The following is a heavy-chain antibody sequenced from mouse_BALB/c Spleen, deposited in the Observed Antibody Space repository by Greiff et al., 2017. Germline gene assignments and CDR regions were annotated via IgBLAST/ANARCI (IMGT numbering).Heavy chain of an antibody. V-gene: IGHV1-7*01. CDR3: ARSPFIATVNHFDY. Sequence: VQLQESGAELAKPGASVKMSCKASGYTFTSYWMHWVKQRPGQGLEWIGYINPSTGYTEYNQKFKDKARLTADKSSSTAYMQLSSLTSEDSAVYYSARSPFIATVNHFDYWGQGTTLTVSS. D-gene: IGHD1-1*01. J-gene: IGHJ2*01. CDR2: INPSTGYT. CDR1: GYTFTSYW.